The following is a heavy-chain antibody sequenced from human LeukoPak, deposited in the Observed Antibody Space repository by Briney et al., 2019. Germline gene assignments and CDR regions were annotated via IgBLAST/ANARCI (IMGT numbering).Heavy chain of an antibody. V-gene: IGHV1-69*13. D-gene: IGHD5-24*01. J-gene: IGHJ4*02. CDR2: VVPIFGTG. CDR1: VGTFSSYA. CDR3: ARDSSRDGYNLDY. Sequence: ASVKVSCKASVGTFSSYAFSWVRQAPGQGLEWMGGVVPIFGTGSYAQKFQGRVTITADESTSTAYMELSSLRSEDTAVYYCARDSSRDGYNLDYWGQGTLVTVSS.